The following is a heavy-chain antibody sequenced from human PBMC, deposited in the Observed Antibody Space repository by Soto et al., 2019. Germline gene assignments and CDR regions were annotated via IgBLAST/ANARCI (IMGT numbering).Heavy chain of an antibody. Sequence: EVQLVESGGGLVQPGGSLRLSCVASGYTFSSHWIHWVRQAPGQGLVGVSRINPDGSFTSYADAVKGLFTISRDNAKNTLYLEMNSLRAEDTAVYYCARPRSMSSSGFDIWGQGTMVTVSS. J-gene: IGHJ3*02. CDR1: GYTFSSHW. CDR2: INPDGSFT. D-gene: IGHD6-6*01. V-gene: IGHV3-74*01. CDR3: ARPRSMSSSGFDI.